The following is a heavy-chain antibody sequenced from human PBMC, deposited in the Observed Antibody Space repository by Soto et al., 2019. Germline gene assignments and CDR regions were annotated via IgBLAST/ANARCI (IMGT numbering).Heavy chain of an antibody. CDR3: AKAIGGSCYAAVDY. D-gene: IGHD2-15*01. CDR2: ISYDGSST. CDR1: RFTFSTYG. V-gene: IGHV3-30*18. Sequence: PGGSLRLSCAASRFTFSTYGMRWVRQAPGKGLEWVAVISYDGSSTYYADSVKGRFTISRDNSKNMVYMQMNSLRDEDTAIYYCAKAIGGSCYAAVDYWGQGALVTVSS. J-gene: IGHJ4*02.